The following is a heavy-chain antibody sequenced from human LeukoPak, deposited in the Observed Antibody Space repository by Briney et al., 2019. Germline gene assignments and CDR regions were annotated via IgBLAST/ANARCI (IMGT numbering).Heavy chain of an antibody. J-gene: IGHJ4*02. D-gene: IGHD3-10*01. Sequence: KPSETLSLTCTVSGGSISSSSYYWGWIRQPPGKGLEWIGSIYYSGSTYYNPSLKSRVTISVDTSKNQFSLKLSSVTAADTAVYYCAAVGPYYYGSGSYDYWGQGTLVTVSS. V-gene: IGHV4-39*07. CDR3: AAVGPYYYGSGSYDY. CDR2: IYYSGST. CDR1: GGSISSSSYY.